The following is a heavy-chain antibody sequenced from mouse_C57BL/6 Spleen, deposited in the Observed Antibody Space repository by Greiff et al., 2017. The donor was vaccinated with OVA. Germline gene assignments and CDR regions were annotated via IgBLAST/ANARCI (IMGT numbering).Heavy chain of an antibody. CDR3: AREGDYGSSPWFAY. V-gene: IGHV3-6*01. D-gene: IGHD1-1*01. Sequence: DVKLQESGPGLVKPSQSLSLTCSVTGYSITSGYYWNWIRQFPGNKLEWMGYISYDGSNNYNPSLKNRISITRDTSKNQFFLKLNSVTTEDTATYYCAREGDYGSSPWFAYWGQGTLVTVSA. CDR2: ISYDGSN. J-gene: IGHJ3*01. CDR1: GYSITSGYY.